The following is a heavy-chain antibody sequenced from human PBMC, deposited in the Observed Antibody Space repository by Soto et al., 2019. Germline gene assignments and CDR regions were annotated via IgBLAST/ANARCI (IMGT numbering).Heavy chain of an antibody. CDR2: INPGGGST. D-gene: IGHD3-10*01. J-gene: IGHJ6*02. Sequence: ASVKVSCKASGYTFTSYHLHWVRQAPGQGLEWMGMINPGGGSTSYAQKFQGRVTMTWDTSTSTVYMDVRSLRSEDTALYFCARVLPSTTIYGMDAWGQGTTVTVSS. CDR1: GYTFTSYH. CDR3: ARVLPSTTIYGMDA. V-gene: IGHV1-46*01.